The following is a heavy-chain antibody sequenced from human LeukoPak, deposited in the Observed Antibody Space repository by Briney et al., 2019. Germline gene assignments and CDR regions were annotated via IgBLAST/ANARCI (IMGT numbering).Heavy chain of an antibody. V-gene: IGHV3-9*01. J-gene: IGHJ3*02. CDR2: ISWNSGSI. CDR3: AKAMFGSDAFDI. CDR1: GFTFDDYA. D-gene: IGHD3-10*02. Sequence: GRSLRLSCAASGFTFDDYAMHWVRQAPGEGLEWVSGISWNSGSIGYADSVKGRFTISRDNAKNSLYLQMNSLRAEDTALYYCAKAMFGSDAFDIWGQGTMVTVSS.